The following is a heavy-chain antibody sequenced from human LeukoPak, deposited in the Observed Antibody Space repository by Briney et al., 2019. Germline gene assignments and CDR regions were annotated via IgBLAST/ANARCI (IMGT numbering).Heavy chain of an antibody. J-gene: IGHJ4*02. Sequence: SETLSLTCTVSGGSISGYYWNWIRQSPGKRLEWIAYISFTGNTNYNPSLKSRVTISLDTSTTHFSLTLSSLTAADTAVYYCARSPPGWYYDNSGQYYFDTWGQGALVTVSS. CDR3: ARSPPGWYYDNSGQYYFDT. CDR1: GGSISGYY. CDR2: ISFTGNT. D-gene: IGHD3-22*01. V-gene: IGHV4-59*08.